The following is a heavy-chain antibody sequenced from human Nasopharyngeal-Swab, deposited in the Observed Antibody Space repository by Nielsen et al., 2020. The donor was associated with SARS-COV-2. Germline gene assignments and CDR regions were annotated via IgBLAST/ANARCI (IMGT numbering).Heavy chain of an antibody. CDR3: ARHNAHCSNGVCSTYYYHALDV. J-gene: IGHJ6*02. D-gene: IGHD2-8*01. V-gene: IGHV3-21*04. CDR1: GFIFNNYN. Sequence: ESLKISCAASGFIFNNYNFNWVRQPPGQGLEWVSSTSSSSRYIYYADSVKGRFTISRYNAKNSLYLQMNSLRAEDTAVYYCARHNAHCSNGVCSTYYYHALDVWGQRTTVTVSS. CDR2: TSSSSRYI.